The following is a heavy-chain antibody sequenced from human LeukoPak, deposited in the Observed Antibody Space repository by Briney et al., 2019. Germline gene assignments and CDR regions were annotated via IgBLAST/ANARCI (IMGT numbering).Heavy chain of an antibody. D-gene: IGHD2-21*02. CDR2: VYYSGTI. Sequence: SETLSLTCTVSGGAIDNYYWSWIRQPPGKGLEWIAYVYYSGTINYNPSLESRVTISVDTSKNQISLRLTSVAAADTAVYYCARHGTAAGPFQLWGQGTLVTVSS. J-gene: IGHJ1*01. V-gene: IGHV4-59*08. CDR3: ARHGTAAGPFQL. CDR1: GGAIDNYY.